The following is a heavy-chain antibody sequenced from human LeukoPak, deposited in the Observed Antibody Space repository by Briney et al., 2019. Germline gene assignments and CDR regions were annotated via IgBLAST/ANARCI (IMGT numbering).Heavy chain of an antibody. Sequence: GGSLRLSCAASGFSFSSYSMNWVRQAPGKGLEWVSSISSTSRSSYIFYAESVKGRFTISRDNTKNSLFLQMNSLRAEDTAVYYCLRGDRRDYWGQGTLVTVSS. J-gene: IGHJ4*02. CDR2: ISSTSRSSYI. CDR1: GFSFSSYS. V-gene: IGHV3-21*01. CDR3: LRGDRRDY.